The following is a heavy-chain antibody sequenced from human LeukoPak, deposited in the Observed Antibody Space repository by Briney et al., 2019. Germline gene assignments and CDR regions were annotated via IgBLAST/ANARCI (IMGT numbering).Heavy chain of an antibody. J-gene: IGHJ4*02. D-gene: IGHD6-13*01. CDR1: GFTFSSYS. CDR3: ARDIASARSRAAGNY. CDR2: ISSSSSSYI. Sequence: PGGSLRLSCAASGFTFSSYSMNWVRQAPGKGLEWVSSISSSSSSYIYYADSVKGRFTISRDNAKNSLYLQMNSLRAEDTAVYYCARDIASARSRAAGNYWGQGTLVTVSS. V-gene: IGHV3-21*01.